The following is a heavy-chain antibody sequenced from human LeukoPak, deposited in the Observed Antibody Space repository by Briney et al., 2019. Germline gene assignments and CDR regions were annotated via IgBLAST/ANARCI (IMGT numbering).Heavy chain of an antibody. CDR2: ISGSGNTT. J-gene: IGHJ4*02. V-gene: IGHV3-23*01. Sequence: GGSLRLSCAASGFTFSSLGMIWVRQAPGKGLEWVSAISGSGNTTYYADSVKGRFTISRDNSRNTLYLQMNSLRAEDTAVYYCAKITGEEAPIDYFDYWGQGTLVTVSS. D-gene: IGHD7-27*01. CDR1: GFTFSSLG. CDR3: AKITGEEAPIDYFDY.